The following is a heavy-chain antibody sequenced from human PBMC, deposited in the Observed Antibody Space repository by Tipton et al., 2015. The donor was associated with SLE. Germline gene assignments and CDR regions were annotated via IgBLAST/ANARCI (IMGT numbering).Heavy chain of an antibody. Sequence: TLSLTCTVSGDSVGTNYWNWIRQPAGKGLEWIGRLYGSGSPTHYNPSLEGRVTVSVDTSQNHVSLKLTSVTAADTAVYYCARIRPGHGDPFDFWGQGTLVTVSS. CDR3: ARIRPGHGDPFDF. J-gene: IGHJ4*02. CDR1: GDSVGTNY. V-gene: IGHV4-4*07. D-gene: IGHD4-17*01. CDR2: LYGSGSPT.